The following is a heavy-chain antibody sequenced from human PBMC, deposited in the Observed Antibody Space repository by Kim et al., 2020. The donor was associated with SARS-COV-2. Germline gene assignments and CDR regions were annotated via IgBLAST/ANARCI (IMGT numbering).Heavy chain of an antibody. Sequence: AQKFQGRVTITADESTSTAYMELSSLRSEDTAVYYCAGSDRAGTSARLDYWGQGTLVTVSS. D-gene: IGHD1-1*01. J-gene: IGHJ4*02. CDR3: AGSDRAGTSARLDY. V-gene: IGHV1-69*01.